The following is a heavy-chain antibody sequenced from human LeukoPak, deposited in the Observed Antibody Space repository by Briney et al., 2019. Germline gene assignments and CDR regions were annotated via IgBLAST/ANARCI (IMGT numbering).Heavy chain of an antibody. CDR3: ARGESSGWYPNYYYYGMDV. J-gene: IGHJ6*02. Sequence: GGSLRLSCAASGFTVSSNYMSWVRQAPGKGLEWVSVIYSGGSTYYADSAKGRFTISRDNSKNTLYLQMNSLRAEDTAVYYCARGESSGWYPNYYYYGMDVWGQGTTVTVSS. V-gene: IGHV3-66*01. CDR1: GFTVSSNY. CDR2: IYSGGST. D-gene: IGHD6-19*01.